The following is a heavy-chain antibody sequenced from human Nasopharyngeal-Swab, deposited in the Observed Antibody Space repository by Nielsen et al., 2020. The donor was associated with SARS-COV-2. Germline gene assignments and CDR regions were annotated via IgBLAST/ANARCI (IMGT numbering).Heavy chain of an antibody. V-gene: IGHV4-39*07. CDR3: AREDTIKFGELVVGDAFDI. CDR2: MYESGKT. Sequence: WIRQPPGKGLEWIGSMYESGKTYYNPSLKSRVTISVDTSKNQFSLKLNSVTAADTAVYFCAREDTIKFGELVVGDAFDIWSQGMMVTVSS. J-gene: IGHJ3*02. D-gene: IGHD3-16*02.